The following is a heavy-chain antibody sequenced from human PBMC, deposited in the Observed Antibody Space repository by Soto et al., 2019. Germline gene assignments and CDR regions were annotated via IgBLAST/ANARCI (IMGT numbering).Heavy chain of an antibody. CDR1: GGSFSCYY. CDR2: INHSGST. D-gene: IGHD4-17*01. Sequence: SSETLSLTCAVYGGSFSCYYWSWIRQPPGKGLEWIGEINHSGSTNYNPSLKSRVTISVDTSKNQFSMKLSSVTAADTDVYYCARGSTTEPFDPWGQGTLVT. J-gene: IGHJ5*02. CDR3: ARGSTTEPFDP. V-gene: IGHV4-34*01.